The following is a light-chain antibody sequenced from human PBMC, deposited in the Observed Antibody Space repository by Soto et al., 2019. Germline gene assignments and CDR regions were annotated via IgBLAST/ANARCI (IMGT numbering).Light chain of an antibody. CDR1: SSNIGAGYD. V-gene: IGLV1-40*01. J-gene: IGLJ2*01. Sequence: QSVLTQPPSVSGAPGQRVTISCTGSSSNIGAGYDVHWYQQLPGTAPKLLIYGNSKRTSGVPDRFSGSKSGTSASLAITGLQAEDEADYNCQSYDSSLSGVVFGGGTKLTVL. CDR2: GNS. CDR3: QSYDSSLSGVV.